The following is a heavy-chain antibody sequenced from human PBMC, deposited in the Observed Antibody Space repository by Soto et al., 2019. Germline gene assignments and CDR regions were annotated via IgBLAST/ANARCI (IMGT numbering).Heavy chain of an antibody. CDR1: GFTFSSYA. V-gene: IGHV3-30-3*01. CDR3: ARGTKYYDILTGYYIY. D-gene: IGHD3-9*01. Sequence: GGSLRLSCAASGFTFSSYAMHWVRQAPGKGLEWVAVISYDGSNKYYADSVKGRFTISRDNSKNTLYLQMNSLRAEDTAVYYCARGTKYYDILTGYYIYWGQGTLVTVSS. J-gene: IGHJ4*02. CDR2: ISYDGSNK.